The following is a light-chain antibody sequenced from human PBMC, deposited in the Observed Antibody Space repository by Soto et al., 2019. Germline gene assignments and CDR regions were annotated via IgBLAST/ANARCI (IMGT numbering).Light chain of an antibody. CDR2: DAS. Sequence: EIVLTQSPATLSLSPGERATLSCRASENVYNYLAWYQQIPGQPPRLLIYDASNRAAGVPARFSGSGSGTDFTLTISSLEPEDFAVYYCPQRSDWPRTFGQGTKVEVK. V-gene: IGKV3-11*01. CDR3: PQRSDWPRT. CDR1: ENVYNY. J-gene: IGKJ1*01.